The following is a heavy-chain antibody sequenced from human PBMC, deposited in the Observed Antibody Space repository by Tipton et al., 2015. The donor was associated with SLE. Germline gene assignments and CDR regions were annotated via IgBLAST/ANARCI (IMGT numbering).Heavy chain of an antibody. CDR2: IYHSGST. D-gene: IGHD1-26*01. Sequence: TLSLTCSVSGGSISSSYWSWIRQPPGKGLEWIGYIYHSGSTNFNPSLKSRLTISVDTSKNQFSLELSSVTAADTAVYYCARNQWVDSGTYWGDYFYFYMDVWGKGTTVTVSS. J-gene: IGHJ6*03. V-gene: IGHV4-59*08. CDR3: ARNQWVDSGTYWGDYFYFYMDV. CDR1: GGSISSSY.